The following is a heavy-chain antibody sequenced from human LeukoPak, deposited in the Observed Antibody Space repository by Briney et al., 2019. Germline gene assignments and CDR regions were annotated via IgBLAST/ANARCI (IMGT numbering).Heavy chain of an antibody. Sequence: GGSLRLSCAASGFTFDDYAMHWVRQAPGKGLEWVSGISWNSGSIGYADSVKGRFTISRDNAKNSLYLQMNSLRAEDTALYYCAKGGVVVVAATQGGWPWGQGTLVTVSS. J-gene: IGHJ5*02. CDR3: AKGGVVVVAATQGGWP. D-gene: IGHD2-15*01. V-gene: IGHV3-9*01. CDR2: ISWNSGSI. CDR1: GFTFDDYA.